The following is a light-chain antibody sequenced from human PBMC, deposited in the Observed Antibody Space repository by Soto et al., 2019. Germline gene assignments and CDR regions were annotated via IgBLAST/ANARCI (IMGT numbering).Light chain of an antibody. V-gene: IGKV4-1*01. CDR3: QQYYSTPRT. Sequence: DIVMTQSPDSLAVSLGERATINCKSSQSVLYSSNNKNYLAWYQQKPGQPPKLLIYWASTRESGVPDRFSGSGSGTDFTLTISSLQAEDVAVYYCQQYYSTPRTFGGVTKVEIK. CDR1: QSVLYSSNNKNY. CDR2: WAS. J-gene: IGKJ4*01.